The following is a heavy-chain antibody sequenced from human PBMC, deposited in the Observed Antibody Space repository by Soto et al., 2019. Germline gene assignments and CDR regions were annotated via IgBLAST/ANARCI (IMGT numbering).Heavy chain of an antibody. CDR2: IKQDGSEK. CDR3: ARDGRDNTYYDFWSGYYTPAPGY. D-gene: IGHD3-3*01. J-gene: IGHJ4*02. Sequence: EVQLVESGGGLVQPGGSLRLSCAASGFTFSSYWMSWVRQAPGKGLEWVANIKQDGSEKYYVDSVKGRFTISRDNAKNSLYLQMDSLRAEDTGVYYCARDGRDNTYYDFWSGYYTPAPGYWGQGTLVTESS. V-gene: IGHV3-7*01. CDR1: GFTFSSYW.